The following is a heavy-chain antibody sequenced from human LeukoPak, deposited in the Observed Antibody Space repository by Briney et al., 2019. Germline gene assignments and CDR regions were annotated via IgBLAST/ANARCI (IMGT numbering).Heavy chain of an antibody. CDR3: ARKTDRAGDVGRDRFFDL. CDR1: GFTFRTYW. D-gene: IGHD3-10*01. J-gene: IGHJ2*01. CDR2: INVGGSAT. V-gene: IGHV3-48*04. Sequence: PGGSLRLSCAVSGFTFRTYWMSWVRQAPGRGLEWVSYINVGGSATNYGDSIKGRFTMSRDDAKNSVYLELNSLRADDTGIYYCARKTDRAGDVGRDRFFDLWGRGTLVTVSS.